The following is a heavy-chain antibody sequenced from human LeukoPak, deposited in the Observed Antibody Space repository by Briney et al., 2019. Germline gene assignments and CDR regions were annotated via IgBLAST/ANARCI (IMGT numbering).Heavy chain of an antibody. Sequence: ASVKVSCKVSGYSLSELFTHWVRQAPGKGLEGMGGFDPEDGEPMYAQKFQGRVTMTEDTSTDTAYMELRSLRSEDTAVYYCATEKDELLDSWGQGTLVTVSS. J-gene: IGHJ5*01. CDR2: FDPEDGEP. V-gene: IGHV1-24*01. CDR3: ATEKDELLDS. CDR1: GYSLSELF. D-gene: IGHD1-1*01.